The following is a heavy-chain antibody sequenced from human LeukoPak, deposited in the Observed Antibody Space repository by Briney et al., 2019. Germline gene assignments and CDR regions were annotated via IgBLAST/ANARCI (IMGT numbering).Heavy chain of an antibody. V-gene: IGHV4-34*01. J-gene: IGHJ6*03. CDR1: GGSFSGYY. Sequence: SETLSLTCAVYGGSFSGYYWSWIRQPPGKGLEWIGEINHSGSTNYNPSLKSRVTISVNTSKNQFSLKLSSVTAADTAVYYCARAGRHDIYALYYYYMDVWGKGTTVTVSS. D-gene: IGHD3-9*01. CDR2: INHSGST. CDR3: ARAGRHDIYALYYYYMDV.